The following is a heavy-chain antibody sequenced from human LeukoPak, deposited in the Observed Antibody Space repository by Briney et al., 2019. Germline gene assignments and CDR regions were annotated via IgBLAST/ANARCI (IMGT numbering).Heavy chain of an antibody. Sequence: GGSLRLSCAASGFTFSAYWMPWVRHAPGKGLVWVSRVKYDGSTTTYADSVKGRFTISRDNAKNILYLQMNSLRVEDTAVYYCARDLDWLLFDYWGQGTLVTVSS. D-gene: IGHD3-9*01. CDR3: ARDLDWLLFDY. CDR2: VKYDGSTT. V-gene: IGHV3-74*01. CDR1: GFTFSAYW. J-gene: IGHJ4*02.